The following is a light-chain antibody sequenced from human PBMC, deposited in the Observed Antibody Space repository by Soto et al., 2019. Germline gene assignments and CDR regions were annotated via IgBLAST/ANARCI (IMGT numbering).Light chain of an antibody. CDR3: QQSFSTPPT. J-gene: IGKJ1*01. Sequence: DMQLTQSPSFLSASVGDRVTMTCRTSQGITNFLNWYQHKRGAAPILLIFGASTLQTGVPSRFSGSGSGTDFTLTISSLQPEDFATYYCQQSFSTPPTFGQGT. CDR1: QGITNF. V-gene: IGKV1-39*01. CDR2: GAS.